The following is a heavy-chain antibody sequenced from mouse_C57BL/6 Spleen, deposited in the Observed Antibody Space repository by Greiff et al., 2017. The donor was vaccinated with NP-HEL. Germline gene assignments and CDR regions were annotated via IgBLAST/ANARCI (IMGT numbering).Heavy chain of an antibody. CDR2: IDPSDSYT. V-gene: IGHV1-69*01. Sequence: QVQLQQPGAELVMPGASVKLSCKASGYTFTSYWMHWVKQRPGQGLEWIGEIDPSDSYTNYNQKFKGKSTLTVDKSSSTAYMQLSSLTSEDAAVYCCARKGTAPMDYWGQGTSVTVSS. CDR3: ARKGTAPMDY. D-gene: IGHD3-3*01. CDR1: GYTFTSYW. J-gene: IGHJ4*01.